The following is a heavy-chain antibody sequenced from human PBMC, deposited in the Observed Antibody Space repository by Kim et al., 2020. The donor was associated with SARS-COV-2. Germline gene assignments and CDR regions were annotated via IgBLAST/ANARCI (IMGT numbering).Heavy chain of an antibody. CDR2: IDWDNDK. J-gene: IGHJ4*02. CDR3: ARAGRVQTTLYFDS. D-gene: IGHD1-1*01. Sequence: SGPTLVNPTQTLTLTCTFSGFSLSTSGMCVNWIRQPPGKALEWLARIDWDNDKYYRTSLKTRLTISKDTSKNQVVLTMTNMDPVDTATYYCARAGRVQTTLYFDSWGQGTLVTVSS. CDR1: GFSLSTSGMC. V-gene: IGHV2-70*11.